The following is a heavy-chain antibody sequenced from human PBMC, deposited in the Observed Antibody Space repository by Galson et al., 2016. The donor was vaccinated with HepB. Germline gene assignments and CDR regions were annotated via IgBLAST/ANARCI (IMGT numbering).Heavy chain of an antibody. V-gene: IGHV6-1*01. Sequence: CAISGDSVSSLSAAWNWIRQSPSRGLEWLGRTYYRSTWFYDYAVSVKSRIIINADTSKNHFSLQLTSLTPEDTAVYYCVRDKWPQYPYDAFDIWGQGHWSPSLQ. CDR1: GDSVSSLSAA. CDR2: TYYRSTWFY. J-gene: IGHJ3*02. CDR3: VRDKWPQYPYDAFDI. D-gene: IGHD5-24*01.